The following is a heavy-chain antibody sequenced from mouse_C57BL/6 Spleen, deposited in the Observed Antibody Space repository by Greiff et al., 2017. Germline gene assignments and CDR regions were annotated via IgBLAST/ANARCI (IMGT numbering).Heavy chain of an antibody. CDR2: IHPNSGST. CDR3: ASLNWDGDYFDY. CDR1: GYTFTSYW. Sequence: VQLQQPGAELVKPGASVKLSCKASGYTFTSYWMHWVKQRPGQGLEWIGMIHPNSGSTNYNEKFKSKATLTVDKSSSTAYMQLSSLTSEDSAVYYCASLNWDGDYFDYWGQGTTLTVSS. D-gene: IGHD4-1*01. V-gene: IGHV1-64*01. J-gene: IGHJ2*01.